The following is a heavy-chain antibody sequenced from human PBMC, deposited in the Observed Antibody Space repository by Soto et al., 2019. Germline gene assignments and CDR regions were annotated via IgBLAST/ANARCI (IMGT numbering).Heavy chain of an antibody. D-gene: IGHD1-1*01. CDR1: GGSISSGGYY. CDR2: IYYSGNT. V-gene: IGHV4-31*03. Sequence: SETLSLTCTVSGGSISSGGYYWSWIRQHPGKGLEWIGYIYYSGNTYYNPSLKSRVAISVDPSKNQFSLKLSSVTAADTAVYYCARDMGGWNDEAWFDPWGQGTLVTVSS. J-gene: IGHJ5*02. CDR3: ARDMGGWNDEAWFDP.